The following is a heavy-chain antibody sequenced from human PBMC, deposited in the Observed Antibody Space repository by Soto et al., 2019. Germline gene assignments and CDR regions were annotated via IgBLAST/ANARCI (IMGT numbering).Heavy chain of an antibody. V-gene: IGHV1-3*01. Sequence: ASVKVSFKASGYTFTSYAMHWVRQAPGQRPEWMGWINGGNGNTKYSQYFQGRVTITRDTSASTAYMELSSLTSEDTAVYYCARDFPMVRGVINWFDPWGQGTLVTVSA. CDR2: INGGNGNT. CDR3: ARDFPMVRGVINWFDP. CDR1: GYTFTSYA. D-gene: IGHD3-10*01. J-gene: IGHJ5*02.